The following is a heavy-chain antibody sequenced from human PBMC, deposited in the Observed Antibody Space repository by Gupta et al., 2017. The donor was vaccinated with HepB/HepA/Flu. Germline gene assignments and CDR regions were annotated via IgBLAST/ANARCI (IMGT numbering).Heavy chain of an antibody. V-gene: IGHV6-1*01. CDR2: TYYRSKLYN. J-gene: IGHJ4*02. Sequence: QVQLQQSGPGLVKPSPTLSLPCAISGDSVSRNSAAWNWLRQSPSRGLEWLGRTYYRSKLYNDYAVSVKSRITINPDTSKNQFSLQLNSVTPEDTAVYYCARDQSIAARPGFDYWGQGTLVTVSS. CDR3: ARDQSIAARPGFDY. D-gene: IGHD6-6*01. CDR1: GDSVSRNSAA.